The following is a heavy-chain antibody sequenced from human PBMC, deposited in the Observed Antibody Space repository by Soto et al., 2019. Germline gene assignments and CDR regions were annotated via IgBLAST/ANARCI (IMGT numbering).Heavy chain of an antibody. CDR3: ARDTRVGYYDSSGYFDY. CDR1: GGTFSSYT. V-gene: IGHV1-69*04. Sequence: SVKVSCKASGGTFSSYTISWVRQAPGQGLEWMGRIIPILGIANYAQKFQGRVTITADKSTSTAYMELSSLRSEDTAVYYCARDTRVGYYDSSGYFDYWGQGTLVTVSS. CDR2: IIPILGIA. D-gene: IGHD3-22*01. J-gene: IGHJ4*02.